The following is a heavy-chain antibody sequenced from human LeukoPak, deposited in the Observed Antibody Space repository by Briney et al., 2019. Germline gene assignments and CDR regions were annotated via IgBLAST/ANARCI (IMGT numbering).Heavy chain of an antibody. J-gene: IGHJ6*03. CDR3: ARFRVSASYYYYMDV. V-gene: IGHV3-21*01. CDR2: ISSGSSYI. D-gene: IGHD3-10*01. Sequence: GGSLRLSCAASGFTFSSYSMNWVRQAPGKGLEWVSSISSGSSYIYYADSVKGRFTISRDNSKNTLYLQMNSLRAEDTAVYYCARFRVSASYYYYMDVWGKGTTVTISS. CDR1: GFTFSSYS.